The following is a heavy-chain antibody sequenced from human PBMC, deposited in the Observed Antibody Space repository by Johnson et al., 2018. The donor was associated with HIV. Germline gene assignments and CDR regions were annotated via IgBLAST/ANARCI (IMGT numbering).Heavy chain of an antibody. Sequence: QVQLVESGGGVVQPGRSLRLSCAASGFTFSTYGMHWVRQAPGRGLGWVAVIWSAGSMQYYADSVKGRLTISRDNSKTSLYLQMNSLRADDPAVYYCARDSPPWGGDYVGYAFDLWGQGTMVTVSS. D-gene: IGHD4-17*01. CDR1: GFTFSTYG. V-gene: IGHV3-33*08. J-gene: IGHJ3*01. CDR2: IWSAGSMQ. CDR3: ARDSPPWGGDYVGYAFDL.